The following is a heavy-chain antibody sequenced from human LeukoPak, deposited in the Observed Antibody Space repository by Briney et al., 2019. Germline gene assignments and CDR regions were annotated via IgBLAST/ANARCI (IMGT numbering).Heavy chain of an antibody. CDR3: ATHPGDHWFGYLQL. CDR2: IKQDGSEK. D-gene: IGHD3-10*01. Sequence: PGGSLRLSCAASGFTFSNAWMSWVRQAPGKGLEWVANIKQDGSEKYYVDSVKGRFTISRDNAKNSLFLQMNSLRTEDTAVYYCATHPGDHWFGYLQLWGQGTLVTVSS. CDR1: GFTFSNAW. V-gene: IGHV3-7*01. J-gene: IGHJ4*02.